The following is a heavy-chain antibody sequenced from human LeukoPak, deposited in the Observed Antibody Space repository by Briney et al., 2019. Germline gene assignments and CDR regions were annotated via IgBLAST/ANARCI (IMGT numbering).Heavy chain of an antibody. J-gene: IGHJ4*02. CDR3: ARDSHVLRYFDWYESFDY. Sequence: GASVKVSCKASGYTFTSYGISWVRQAPGQGLEWMGWISAYNGNTNYAQKLQGRVTMTTDTSTSTAYMELRSLRSDDTAVYYCARDSHVLRYFDWYESFDYWGQGTLVTVSS. CDR2: ISAYNGNT. V-gene: IGHV1-18*01. CDR1: GYTFTSYG. D-gene: IGHD3-9*01.